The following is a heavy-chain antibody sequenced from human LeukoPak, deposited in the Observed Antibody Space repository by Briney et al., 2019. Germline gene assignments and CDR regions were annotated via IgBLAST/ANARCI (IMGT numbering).Heavy chain of an antibody. CDR3: ARDLTGITISYGMDV. CDR1: GGSISSYY. D-gene: IGHD3-9*01. V-gene: IGHV4-59*01. CDR2: IYYSGST. J-gene: IGHJ6*02. Sequence: SETLSLTCTVSGGSISSYYWSWIRQPPGKGLEWMGYIYYSGSTNYNPSLKSRVTISVDTSKNQFSLKLSSVTAADTAVYYCARDLTGITISYGMDVWGQGTTVTVSS.